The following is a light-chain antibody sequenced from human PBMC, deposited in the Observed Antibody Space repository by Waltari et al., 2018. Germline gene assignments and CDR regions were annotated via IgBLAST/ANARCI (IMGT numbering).Light chain of an antibody. J-gene: IGLJ3*02. Sequence: QSVLTQPPSLSAAPGQKVTISCSGSSSNIGNDSVSWYQQLPGTAPKLFIYANNKRPSGIPDRFPGSKAGTSATLGITGLQTGDEADYYCGTWDTSLSALMFGGGTKLTVL. CDR3: GTWDTSLSALM. CDR1: SSNIGNDS. V-gene: IGLV1-51*02. CDR2: ANN.